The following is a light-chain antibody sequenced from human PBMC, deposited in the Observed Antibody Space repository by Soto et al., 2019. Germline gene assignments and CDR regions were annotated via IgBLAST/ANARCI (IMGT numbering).Light chain of an antibody. CDR3: QQYGRSSWT. Sequence: EIVLTQSPGTLSLSPGERATLSCRASQSVSSSYLAWYQQKSGQAPRLLIYGASNRATGIPDRFSGRGSGTDFTLTISRLEPEDFAVYYCQQYGRSSWTFGQGTKVDIK. CDR2: GAS. V-gene: IGKV3-20*01. CDR1: QSVSSSY. J-gene: IGKJ1*01.